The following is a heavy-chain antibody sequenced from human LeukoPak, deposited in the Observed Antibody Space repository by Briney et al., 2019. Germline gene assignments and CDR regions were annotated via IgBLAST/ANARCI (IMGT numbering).Heavy chain of an antibody. CDR1: GGTFSSYA. V-gene: IGHV1-69*06. D-gene: IGHD3-10*01. J-gene: IGHJ5*02. Sequence: ASVKVSCKASGGTFSSYAISWVRQAPGQGLEWMGGIIPIFGTANYAQKFQGRVTITADKSTSTAYMELSSLRSEDTAVYYCARGTMVRGVIIPFDPWGQGTLVTVSS. CDR2: IIPIFGTA. CDR3: ARGTMVRGVIIPFDP.